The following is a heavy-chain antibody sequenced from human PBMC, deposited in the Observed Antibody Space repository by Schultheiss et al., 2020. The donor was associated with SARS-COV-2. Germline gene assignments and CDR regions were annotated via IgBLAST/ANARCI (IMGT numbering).Heavy chain of an antibody. CDR3: ARGGYSGSYFGYYGMDV. CDR2: IYSGGST. V-gene: IGHV3-66*02. Sequence: GGSLRLSCAASGFTVSSNYMSWVRQAPGKGLEWVSVIYSGGSTYYADSVKGRFTISRDNSKNTLYLQMNSLRAEDTAVYYCARGGYSGSYFGYYGMDVWGQGTTVTVSS. CDR1: GFTVSSNY. D-gene: IGHD1-26*01. J-gene: IGHJ6*02.